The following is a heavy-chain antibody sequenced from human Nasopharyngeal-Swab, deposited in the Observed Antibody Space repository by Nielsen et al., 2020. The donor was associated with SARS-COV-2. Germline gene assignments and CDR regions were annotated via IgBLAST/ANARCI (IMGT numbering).Heavy chain of an antibody. CDR2: INTNTGNP. CDR3: ARVRDAYYDFWSGYGMDV. Sequence: WVRQAPGQGLEWMGWINTNTGNPTYAQGFTGRFVFSLDISVSTAYLQISSLKAEDTAVYYCARVRDAYYDFWSGYGMDVWGQGTTVTVSS. V-gene: IGHV7-4-1*02. J-gene: IGHJ6*02. D-gene: IGHD3-3*01.